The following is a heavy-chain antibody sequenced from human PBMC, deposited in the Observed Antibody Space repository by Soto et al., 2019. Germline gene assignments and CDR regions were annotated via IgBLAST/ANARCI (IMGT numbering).Heavy chain of an antibody. J-gene: IGHJ5*02. CDR2: IYYSGST. CDR1: GGSISSSSYY. CDR3: ASGIAAAVGPYNWFDP. V-gene: IGHV4-39*01. D-gene: IGHD6-13*01. Sequence: QLQLQESGPGLVKPSETLSLTCTVSGGSISSSSYYWGWIRQPPGKGLEWIGSIYYSGSTYYNPSLKSRVTISVDTSKNQFSLKLSSVTAADTAVYYCASGIAAAVGPYNWFDPWGQGTLVTVSS.